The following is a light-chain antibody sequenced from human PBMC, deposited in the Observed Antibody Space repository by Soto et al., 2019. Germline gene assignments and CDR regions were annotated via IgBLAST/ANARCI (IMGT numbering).Light chain of an antibody. V-gene: IGLV2-11*01. CDR1: NSDVGGYNY. CDR2: DVS. Sequence: QSALTQPRSVSGSPGQSVTISCTGTNSDVGGYNYVSWYQQHPGKAPKLMIYDVSKRPSGVPDRFSGSKSGNTASLTISGLQAEDEADYYCCSYAGSYKGYVFGTGTKVTVL. CDR3: CSYAGSYKGYV. J-gene: IGLJ1*01.